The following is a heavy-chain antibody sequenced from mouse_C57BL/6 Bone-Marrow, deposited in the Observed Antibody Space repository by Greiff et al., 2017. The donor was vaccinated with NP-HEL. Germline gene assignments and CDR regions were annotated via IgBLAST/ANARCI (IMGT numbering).Heavy chain of an antibody. CDR1: GFTFSDYY. Sequence: EVKLVESGGGLVQPGGSLKLSCAASGFTFSDYYMYWVRQTPEKRLEWVAYISNGGGSTYYLDTVKGRFTISRDNAKNTLYLQMRRLKSEDTAMYYCARPYYYGNWYFDVWGTGTTVTVSA. V-gene: IGHV5-12*01. CDR2: ISNGGGST. J-gene: IGHJ1*03. CDR3: ARPYYYGNWYFDV. D-gene: IGHD1-1*01.